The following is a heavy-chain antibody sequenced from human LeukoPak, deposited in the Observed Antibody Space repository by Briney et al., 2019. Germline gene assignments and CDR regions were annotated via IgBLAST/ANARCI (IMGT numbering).Heavy chain of an antibody. D-gene: IGHD1-26*01. CDR2: ISSSGSTI. J-gene: IGHJ4*02. CDR1: GFTSSSYE. CDR3: ARGDSGSYYFDY. V-gene: IGHV3-48*03. Sequence: GGSLRVSCAASGFTSSSYEMNWVRQAPGKGLEWVSYISSSGSTIYYADSVKGRFTISRDNAKNSLYLQMNSLRAEDTAVYYCARGDSGSYYFDYWGQGTLVTVSS.